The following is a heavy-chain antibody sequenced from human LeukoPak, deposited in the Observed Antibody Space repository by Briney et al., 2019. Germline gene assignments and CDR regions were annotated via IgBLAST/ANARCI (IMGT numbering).Heavy chain of an antibody. CDR1: GFSLSHYY. V-gene: IGHV3-48*01. CDR3: ARDKASSGWYYFEY. J-gene: IGHJ4*02. D-gene: IGHD6-19*01. Sequence: RGSLRLSCAASGFSLSHYYMNWFRQAPGKGLEWISFISSTSDIIYYADSVKGRFTASRDNARNTLYLQMHSLRAEDTSVYYCARDKASSGWYYFEYWGQGALVTVSS. CDR2: ISSTSDII.